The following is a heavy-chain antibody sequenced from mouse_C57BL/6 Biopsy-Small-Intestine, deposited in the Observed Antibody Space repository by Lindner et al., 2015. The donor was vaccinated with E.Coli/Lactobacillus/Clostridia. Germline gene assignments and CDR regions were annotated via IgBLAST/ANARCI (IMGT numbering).Heavy chain of an antibody. CDR2: INPSSGYA. CDR3: ARYPDGYFDY. CDR1: GYTFTSYW. Sequence: VQLQESGAELAKPGASVKLSCKASGYTFTSYWMHWVKQRPGQGLQWIGFINPSSGYAKYNQKFKDKATLTADRSSSTAYMQLSILTYEDSAVYYCARYPDGYFDYWGQGTTLTVSS. J-gene: IGHJ2*01. D-gene: IGHD2-3*01. V-gene: IGHV1-7*01.